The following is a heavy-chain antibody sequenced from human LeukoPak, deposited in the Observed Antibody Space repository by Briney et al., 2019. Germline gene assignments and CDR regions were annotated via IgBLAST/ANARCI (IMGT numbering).Heavy chain of an antibody. Sequence: PGGSLRLSCSASGFTFSSYAMHWVRQAPGKGLEYVSAISSNGGSTYYTDSVKGRFTISRDNSKNTLYLQMSSLRAEDTAVYYCVKVSISSSWIPSDYWGQGTLVTVSS. CDR1: GFTFSSYA. CDR3: VKVSISSSWIPSDY. V-gene: IGHV3-64D*06. J-gene: IGHJ4*02. CDR2: ISSNGGST. D-gene: IGHD6-13*01.